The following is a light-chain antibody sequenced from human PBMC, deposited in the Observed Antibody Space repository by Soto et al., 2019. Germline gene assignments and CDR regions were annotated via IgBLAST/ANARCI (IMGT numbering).Light chain of an antibody. CDR3: SSYAGSNTYVV. V-gene: IGLV2-8*01. CDR1: SSDVGGYNY. CDR2: EVS. J-gene: IGLJ2*01. Sequence: QSVLTQPPSAXXXXXXXXXXXCTGTSSDVGGYNYVSWYQQHPGKAPKLMIYEVSKRPSGVPDRFSGSKSGNTASLTVSGLQAEDEADYYCSSYAGSNTYVVFGGGTKLTVL.